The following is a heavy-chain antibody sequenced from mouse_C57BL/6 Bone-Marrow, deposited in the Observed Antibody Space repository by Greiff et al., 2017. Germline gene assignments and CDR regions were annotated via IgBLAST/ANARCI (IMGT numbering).Heavy chain of an antibody. J-gene: IGHJ2*01. CDR3: ARKGYYGPGDYFDY. Sequence: VQLQQSGAELVKPGASVKLSCKASGYTFTSYWMHWVKQRPGQGLEWIGMIHPNSGSTNYNEKFKSKATLTVDKSSSTAYMQLSSLTSEDSAVYYCARKGYYGPGDYFDYWGQGTTPTVSA. CDR1: GYTFTSYW. CDR2: IHPNSGST. D-gene: IGHD1-2*01. V-gene: IGHV1-64*01.